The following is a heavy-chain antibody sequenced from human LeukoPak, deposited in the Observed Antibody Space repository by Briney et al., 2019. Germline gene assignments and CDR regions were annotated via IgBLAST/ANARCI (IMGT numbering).Heavy chain of an antibody. CDR3: ASHGGHDYFDY. D-gene: IGHD5-12*01. CDR2: ISSSATYT. V-gene: IGHV3-11*06. Sequence: GGSLRLFCTASGITFNDYYMSWIRQAPGKGLEWVSYISSSATYTKYADSVKGRCTISRDNAKNSLYLQMNSLRAEDTAVYYCASHGGHDYFDYWGQGTLVTVSS. J-gene: IGHJ4*02. CDR1: GITFNDYY.